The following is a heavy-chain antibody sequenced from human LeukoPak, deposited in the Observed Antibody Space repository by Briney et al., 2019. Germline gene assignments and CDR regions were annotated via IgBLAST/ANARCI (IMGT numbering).Heavy chain of an antibody. V-gene: IGHV3-23*01. J-gene: IGHJ6*02. CDR3: ARDYYGSLGMDV. D-gene: IGHD3-10*01. CDR2: ISGSGGTT. CDR1: GFTFSNYA. Sequence: GGSLRLSCAASGFTFSNYAMSWVRQAPGKGLEWVSAISGSGGTTFYADSVKGRFTISRDNSKNSLYLQMNSLRAEDTAVYYCARDYYGSLGMDVWGQGTTVTVSS.